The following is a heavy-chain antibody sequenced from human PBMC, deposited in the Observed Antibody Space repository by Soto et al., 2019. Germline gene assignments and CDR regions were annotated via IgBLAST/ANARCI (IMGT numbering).Heavy chain of an antibody. V-gene: IGHV3-9*01. J-gene: IGHJ2*01. D-gene: IGHD2-15*01. Sequence: EVQLVESGGGLVQPGRSLRLSCAASGFTFDDYAMHWVRQAPGKGLEWVSGISWNSGSIGYADSVKGRFTISRDNAKNSLYLQMNSLRAEDTSLYYCAKDRELRGTYSPWYFDLWGRGTLVTVSS. CDR2: ISWNSGSI. CDR3: AKDRELRGTYSPWYFDL. CDR1: GFTFDDYA.